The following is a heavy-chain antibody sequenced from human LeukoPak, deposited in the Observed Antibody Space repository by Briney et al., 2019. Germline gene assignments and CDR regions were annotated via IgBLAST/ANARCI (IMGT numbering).Heavy chain of an antibody. CDR1: GGSVSSGSYY. CDR3: ARVFSLPYLDYGVDC. D-gene: IGHD4-17*01. Sequence: SETLSLTCTVSGGSVSSGSYYWSWIRQHPGKGLEWIGYIYYSGSTYYNPSLKSRVTISVDTSKNQFSLKLSSVTAADAAVYYCARVFSLPYLDYGVDCWGQGTLVTVSS. J-gene: IGHJ4*02. CDR2: IYYSGST. V-gene: IGHV4-31*03.